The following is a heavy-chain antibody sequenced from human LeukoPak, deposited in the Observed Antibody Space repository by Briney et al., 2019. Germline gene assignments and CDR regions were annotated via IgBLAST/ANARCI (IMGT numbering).Heavy chain of an antibody. V-gene: IGHV3-15*01. Sequence: GGSLRLSCAASGFTFSNAWMSWVRQAPGKGLEWVGRIKSKTDGGTTDYAAPVKGRFTISRDDSKNTLYLQMNSLKTEDAAVYYCTTLGDDYRDYAAWGQGTLVTVSS. CDR3: TTLGDDYRDYAA. CDR2: IKSKTDGGTT. J-gene: IGHJ4*02. CDR1: GFTFSNAW. D-gene: IGHD4-17*01.